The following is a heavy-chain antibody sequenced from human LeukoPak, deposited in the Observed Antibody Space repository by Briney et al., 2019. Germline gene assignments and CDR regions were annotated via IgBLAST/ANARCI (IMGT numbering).Heavy chain of an antibody. CDR2: IYTSGST. J-gene: IGHJ3*02. CDR3: ARDRYYYDSSGSAFDI. V-gene: IGHV4-4*07. Sequence: SETLSLTCTVSGGSISSYYWSWIRQPPGKGLEWIGRIYTSGSTNYNPSLKSRVTMSVDTSKNQFSLKLSSVTAADTAVYYCARDRYYYDSSGSAFDIWGQGTMVTVSS. CDR1: GGSISSYY. D-gene: IGHD3-22*01.